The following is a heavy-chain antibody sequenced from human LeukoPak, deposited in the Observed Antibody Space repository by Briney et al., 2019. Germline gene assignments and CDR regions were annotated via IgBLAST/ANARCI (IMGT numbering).Heavy chain of an antibody. D-gene: IGHD2-2*01. CDR3: AKAPGYCSSTSCYWFDY. CDR1: GFTFSSYA. V-gene: IGHV3-23*01. CDR2: ISGSGGIT. Sequence: LAGGSLRLSCAASGFTFSSYAMSWVRQAPGKGLEWVSAISGSGGITYYADSVKGRFTISRDNSKNTLYLQMNSLRAEDTAVYYCAKAPGYCSSTSCYWFDYWGQGTLVTVSS. J-gene: IGHJ4*02.